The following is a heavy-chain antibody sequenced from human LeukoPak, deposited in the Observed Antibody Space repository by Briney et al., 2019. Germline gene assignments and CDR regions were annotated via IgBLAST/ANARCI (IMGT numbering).Heavy chain of an antibody. D-gene: IGHD5-12*01. CDR2: IYHSGST. CDR1: GYSISSGYY. CDR3: ARASYGGSPFDY. V-gene: IGHV4-38-2*01. Sequence: SETLSLTCAVSGYSISSGYYWGWIRQPPGKGLEWIGSIYHSGSTYYNPSLKSRVTISVDTPKNQFSLKLSSVTAADTAVYYCARASYGGSPFDYWGQGTLVTVSS. J-gene: IGHJ4*02.